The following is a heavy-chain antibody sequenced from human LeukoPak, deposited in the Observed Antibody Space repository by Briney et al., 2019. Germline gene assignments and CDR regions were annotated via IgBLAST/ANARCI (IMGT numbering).Heavy chain of an antibody. CDR2: IYSGGGST. V-gene: IGHV3-66*01. D-gene: IGHD3-22*01. Sequence: GGSLRLSCAASGFTVSCNYMSWVRQAPGKGLEWVSVIYSGGGSTFYADSVKGRFTISRDTSRNTLYLQMNSLRAEDTAVYYCARKTQYYDSVGYYSLHYFDYWGQGTLVTVPS. J-gene: IGHJ4*02. CDR3: ARKTQYYDSVGYYSLHYFDY. CDR1: GFTVSCNY.